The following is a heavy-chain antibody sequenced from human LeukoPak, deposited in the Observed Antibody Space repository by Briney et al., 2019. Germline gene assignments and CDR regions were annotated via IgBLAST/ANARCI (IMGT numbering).Heavy chain of an antibody. D-gene: IGHD2-8*01. J-gene: IGHJ5*02. CDR3: ARDPAGRGVANWFDP. V-gene: IGHV1-2*06. CDR1: GYTFTSYY. Sequence: GASVKVSCKASGYTFTSYYMLWVRQAPGQGLEWMGRINPNSGGTNYAQKFQGRVTMTRDTSISTAYMELSRLRSDDTAVYYCARDPAGRGVANWFDPWGQGTLVTVSS. CDR2: INPNSGGT.